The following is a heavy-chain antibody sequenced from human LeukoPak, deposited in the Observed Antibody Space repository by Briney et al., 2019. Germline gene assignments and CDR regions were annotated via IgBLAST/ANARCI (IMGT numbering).Heavy chain of an antibody. D-gene: IGHD3-22*01. V-gene: IGHV4-59*01. CDR1: GGSISSYY. CDR3: ARLGNYDSSGYYYVTPINWFDP. CDR2: ISYSGST. Sequence: PSETLSLTCTVSGGSISSYYWSWFRQPPGKGLEWIGYISYSGSTNYNPSLKSRVTMSVDTSKNQFSLRLSSVTAADTAVYYCARLGNYDSSGYYYVTPINWFDPWGQGTLVTVSS. J-gene: IGHJ5*02.